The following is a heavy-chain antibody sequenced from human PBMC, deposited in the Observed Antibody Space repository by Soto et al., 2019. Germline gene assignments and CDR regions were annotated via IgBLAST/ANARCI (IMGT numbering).Heavy chain of an antibody. V-gene: IGHV4-39*01. J-gene: IGHJ4*02. CDR3: ARHSGTVAGILDY. D-gene: IGHD6-19*01. CDR1: GGSISSSWFY. Sequence: SQTLSLTCTVSGGSISSSWFYWGWVRQPPGKGLQWIGNIYYTGATNYNPSLKSRVTISLDTSKNQFSLKLNSVTAADTAMYYCARHSGTVAGILDYWGQGTLVNVSS. CDR2: IYYTGAT.